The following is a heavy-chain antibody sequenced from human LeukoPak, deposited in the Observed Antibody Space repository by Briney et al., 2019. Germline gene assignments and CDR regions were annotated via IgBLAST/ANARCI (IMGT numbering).Heavy chain of an antibody. D-gene: IGHD5-18*01. CDR3: ARSGYSYGADAVDI. CDR2: IYDSGST. CDR1: GGSINSYY. V-gene: IGHV4-59*01. J-gene: IGHJ3*02. Sequence: PSETLSLTCTVSGGSINSYYWSWIRQPPGKGLEWIGYIYDSGSTNYNPSLKSRVTISVDTSKKQFSLKLSSVTAADTAVYYCARSGYSYGADAVDIWGQGTMVTVSS.